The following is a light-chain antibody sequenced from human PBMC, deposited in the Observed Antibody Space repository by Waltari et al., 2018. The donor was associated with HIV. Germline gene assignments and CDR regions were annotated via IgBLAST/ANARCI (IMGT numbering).Light chain of an antibody. J-gene: IGLJ2*01. CDR3: ATWDDSLNGVV. CDR2: SNN. CDR1: SSNIGSNT. Sequence: QSVLTQPPSASGTPGQRVTISCSGSSSNIGSNTVNWYQHLPGTAPKVLIYSNNQRPSEVPDRFSGSKSGTSVSLAISGLQSVDEADYYCATWDDSLNGVVFGGGTKLTV. V-gene: IGLV1-44*01.